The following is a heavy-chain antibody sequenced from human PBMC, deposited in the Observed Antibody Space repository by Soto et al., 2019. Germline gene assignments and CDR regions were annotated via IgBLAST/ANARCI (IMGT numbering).Heavy chain of an antibody. CDR3: ARATSRVVRLNY. Sequence: SETLSLTCTVSGGSISSYYWSWIRQPPGRGLEWIGYISYGGSTNYNPSLKSRVTISVDTSKNQFSLKLSSVTAADTAVYFCARATSRVVRLNYWGQGTLVTVSS. J-gene: IGHJ4*02. D-gene: IGHD2-15*01. V-gene: IGHV4-59*13. CDR1: GGSISSYY. CDR2: ISYGGST.